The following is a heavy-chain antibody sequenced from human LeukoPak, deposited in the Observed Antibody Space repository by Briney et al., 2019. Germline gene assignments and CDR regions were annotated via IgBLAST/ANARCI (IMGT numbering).Heavy chain of an antibody. CDR1: GYTFTDYY. J-gene: IGHJ4*02. CDR3: ARDADCSSTSCYEYFGDY. D-gene: IGHD2-2*01. Sequence: ASVVVSCKASGYTFTDYYMHWVRQASGQGLEYMGWINPDSGGTHYAQNFQGRVTMTRDTSISTAYMELSGLRSDDTAVYYCARDADCSSTSCYEYFGDYWGKGTLVTVSS. V-gene: IGHV1-2*02. CDR2: INPDSGGT.